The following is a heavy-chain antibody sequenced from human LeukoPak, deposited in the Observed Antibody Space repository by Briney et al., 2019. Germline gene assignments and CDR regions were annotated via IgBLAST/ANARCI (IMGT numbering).Heavy chain of an antibody. CDR2: IYYSGST. CDR3: ARHGMSGYYYTYFDY. Sequence: SETLSLTCTVSGGSISSYYWSWIRQPPGKGLEWIGYIYYSGSTNYNPSLKSRVTISLDTSKNQFSLKLSSVTAADTAVYYCARHGMSGYYYTYFDYWGQGTLVTVSS. CDR1: GGSISSYY. J-gene: IGHJ4*02. D-gene: IGHD3-22*01. V-gene: IGHV4-59*08.